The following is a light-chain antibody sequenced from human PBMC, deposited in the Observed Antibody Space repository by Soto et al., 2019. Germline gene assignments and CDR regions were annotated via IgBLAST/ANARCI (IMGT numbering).Light chain of an antibody. CDR1: SSKIGSFYD. Sequence: QSVLTQPPSVSGAARQRVTNPCTGSSSKIGSFYDVHWYQQLPGTVPKLLIYGDNNRPSGVPDRFSGSKSGTSASLAITGLQADDEADYYCQSYDNSLSHVVFGGGTKLTVL. V-gene: IGLV1-40*01. J-gene: IGLJ2*01. CDR3: QSYDNSLSHVV. CDR2: GDN.